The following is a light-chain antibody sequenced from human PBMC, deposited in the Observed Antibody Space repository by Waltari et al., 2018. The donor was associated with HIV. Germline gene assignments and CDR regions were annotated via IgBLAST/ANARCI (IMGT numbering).Light chain of an antibody. J-gene: IGLJ2*01. CDR3: AAWDDSLSCVV. Sequence: QSVLTQPPSASGTPGQRVTISCSGSSPNIGSNYVYWYQQLPGTAPQLLIYRNNQRPSGVPDRFSGSKSGTSASLAISGLRSEDEADYYCAAWDDSLSCVVFGGGTKLTVL. CDR1: SPNIGSNY. CDR2: RNN. V-gene: IGLV1-47*01.